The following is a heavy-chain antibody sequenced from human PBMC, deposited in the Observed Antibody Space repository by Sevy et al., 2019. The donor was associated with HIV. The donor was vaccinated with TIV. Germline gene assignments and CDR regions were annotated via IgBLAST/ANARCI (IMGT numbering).Heavy chain of an antibody. Sequence: GGSLRLSCAASGFTFSSYAMSWVRQAPGKGLEWVSAISGSGGSTYYADSVKGRFTISSDNSKNTLYLQMNSLRAEDTAVYYCAKEIAYYYGSGSYPTRWGQGTLVTVSS. D-gene: IGHD3-10*01. CDR1: GFTFSSYA. J-gene: IGHJ4*02. CDR2: ISGSGGST. CDR3: AKEIAYYYGSGSYPTR. V-gene: IGHV3-23*01.